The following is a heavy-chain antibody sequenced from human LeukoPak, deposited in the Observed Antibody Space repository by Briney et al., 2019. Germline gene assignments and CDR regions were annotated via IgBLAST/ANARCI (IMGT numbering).Heavy chain of an antibody. Sequence: GGSLRLSWAAYGFTFSSYAMHWVRQAPGKGLEWVAVILYDGSNKYYADSVKGRFTISRDNSKNTLYLQMNSLRAEDTAVYYCARDRGNSQGGYFDYWGQGTLVTVSS. V-gene: IGHV3-30-3*01. J-gene: IGHJ4*02. CDR2: ILYDGSNK. CDR1: GFTFSSYA. CDR3: ARDRGNSQGGYFDY. D-gene: IGHD1-26*01.